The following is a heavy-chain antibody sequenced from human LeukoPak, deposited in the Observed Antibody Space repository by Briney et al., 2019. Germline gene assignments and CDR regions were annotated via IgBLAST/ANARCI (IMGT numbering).Heavy chain of an antibody. D-gene: IGHD1-26*01. V-gene: IGHV4-38-2*02. Sequence: SETLSLTCTVSGYSISSGYYWGWIRQPPGKGLEWIGSIYHSGSTYYNPSLKSRVTISVDTSKNQFSLKLSSVTAADTAVYYCARVRSGLDYYYYMGVWGKGTTVTVSS. CDR3: ARVRSGLDYYYYMGV. J-gene: IGHJ6*03. CDR1: GYSISSGYY. CDR2: IYHSGST.